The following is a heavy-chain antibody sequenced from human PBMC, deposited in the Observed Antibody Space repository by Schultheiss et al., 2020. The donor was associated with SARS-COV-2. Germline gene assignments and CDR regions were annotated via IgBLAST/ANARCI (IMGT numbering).Heavy chain of an antibody. CDR1: GYTLTELS. CDR3: ATEGRAIGYSSSWRTNNWFDP. D-gene: IGHD6-13*01. J-gene: IGHJ5*02. CDR2: FDPEDGET. V-gene: IGHV1-24*01. Sequence: ASVKVSCKVSGYTLTELSMHWVRQAPGKGLEWMGGFDPEDGETIYAQKFQGRVTMTEDTSTDTAYMELSSLRSEDTAVYYCATEGRAIGYSSSWRTNNWFDPWGQGTLVTVSS.